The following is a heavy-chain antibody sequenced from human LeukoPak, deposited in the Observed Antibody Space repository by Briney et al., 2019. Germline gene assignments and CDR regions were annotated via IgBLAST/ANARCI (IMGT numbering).Heavy chain of an antibody. D-gene: IGHD5-18*01. CDR3: ARGLDASMETAYDY. V-gene: IGHV1-69*05. J-gene: IGHJ4*02. Sequence: GASVKVSCKASGYTFTSYDINWVRQAPGQGLEWMGGIIPIFGTSNYAQKLQGRVTISTDESTSTAYMEVSSLRSEDTAIYYCARGLDASMETAYDYWGQGTLVTVSS. CDR1: GYTFTSYD. CDR2: IIPIFGTS.